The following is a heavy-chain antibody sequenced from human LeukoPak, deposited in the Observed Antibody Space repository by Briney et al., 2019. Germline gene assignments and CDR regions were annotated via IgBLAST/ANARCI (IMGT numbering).Heavy chain of an antibody. CDR3: ARDQGLPGSYYFDY. V-gene: IGHV1-3*01. CDR2: INAGNGNT. Sequence: ASVKVSCKASGYTFTSYAMHWVRQAPGQRLEWMGWINAGNGNTKYSQKFQGRVTITRDTSASTAYMELSGLRSEDTAVYYCARDQGLPGSYYFDYWGQGTLVTVSS. D-gene: IGHD2-15*01. CDR1: GYTFTSYA. J-gene: IGHJ4*02.